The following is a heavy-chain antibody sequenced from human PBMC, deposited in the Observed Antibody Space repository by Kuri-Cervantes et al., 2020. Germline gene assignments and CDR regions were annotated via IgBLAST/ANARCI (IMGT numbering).Heavy chain of an antibody. D-gene: IGHD3-3*01. Sequence: SETLSLTCSVSGGSISSSSSYWGWIRQPPGKGLEWIGSLYYSGSTYYNPSLKSRVTISVDTSKNQFSLKLSSVTAADTAVYYCATNLRFLEWLDDYWGQGTLVTVSS. CDR1: GGSISSSSSY. V-gene: IGHV4-39*01. CDR3: ATNLRFLEWLDDY. CDR2: LYYSGST. J-gene: IGHJ4*02.